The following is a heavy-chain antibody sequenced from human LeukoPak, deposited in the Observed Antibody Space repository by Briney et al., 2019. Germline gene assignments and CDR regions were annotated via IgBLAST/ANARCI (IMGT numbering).Heavy chain of an antibody. J-gene: IGHJ4*02. V-gene: IGHV3-7*04. CDR2: IKQDGSEK. D-gene: IGHD3-10*01. Sequence: PGGSLRLSCAASGFTFSSYWMSWVRQAPGKGLEWVANIKQDGSEKYYVDSVKGRFTISRDNAKKSLYLQMNSLRAEDTAVYYCARDGYHYGSGSYFDYWGQGTLVTVSS. CDR1: GFTFSSYW. CDR3: ARDGYHYGSGSYFDY.